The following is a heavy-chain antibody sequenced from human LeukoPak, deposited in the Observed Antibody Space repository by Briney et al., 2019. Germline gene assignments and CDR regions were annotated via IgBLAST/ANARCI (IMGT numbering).Heavy chain of an antibody. V-gene: IGHV1-69*06. CDR3: ARDNCGGDCYPDY. CDR2: IIPIFGTA. Sequence: ASVKVSCKASGGTFSSYAISWVRQAPGQGLEWMGGIIPIFGTANYAQKFRGRVTITADKSTSTAYMELSSLRSEDTAVYYCARDNCGGDCYPDYWGQGTLVTVSS. CDR1: GGTFSSYA. J-gene: IGHJ4*02. D-gene: IGHD2-21*02.